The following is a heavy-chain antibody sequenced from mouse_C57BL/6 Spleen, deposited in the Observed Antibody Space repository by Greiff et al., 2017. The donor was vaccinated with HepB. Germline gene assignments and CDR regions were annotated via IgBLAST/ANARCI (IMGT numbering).Heavy chain of an antibody. V-gene: IGHV1-5*01. CDR3: TRCTTVVAGYFDV. Sequence: EVQLQQSGPVLARPGASVKMSCKTSGYTFTSYWMHWVKQRPGQGLEWIGAIYPGNSDTSYNQKFKGKAKLTAVTSASTAYMELSSLTNEDSAVYYCTRCTTVVAGYFDVWGTGTTVTVSS. D-gene: IGHD1-1*01. CDR2: IYPGNSDT. J-gene: IGHJ1*03. CDR1: GYTFTSYW.